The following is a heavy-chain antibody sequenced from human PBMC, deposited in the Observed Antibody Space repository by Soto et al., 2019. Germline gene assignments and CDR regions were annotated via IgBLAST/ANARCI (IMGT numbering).Heavy chain of an antibody. D-gene: IGHD4-17*01. CDR1: GFSFSTYW. J-gene: IGHJ3*02. V-gene: IGHV3-7*01. CDR2: IEQDENKK. Sequence: EVHLVESGGGLVQPGGSLRLSCAASGFSFSTYWMTWVRQAPGKGLEWVANIEQDENKKYYVDSVKGRFTISRDNAKNSLSLQMDSLRGEDTAVYYCARGTYGHAFDIWGQGTMVTVSS. CDR3: ARGTYGHAFDI.